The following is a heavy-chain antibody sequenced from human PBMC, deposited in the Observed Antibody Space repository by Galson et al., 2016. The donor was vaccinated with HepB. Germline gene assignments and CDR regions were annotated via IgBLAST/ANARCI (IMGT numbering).Heavy chain of an antibody. CDR1: GFTFSGSA. V-gene: IGHV3-73*01. D-gene: IGHD1-20*01. J-gene: IGHJ4*02. Sequence: LRLSCAVSGFTFSGSAMDWVRQASGKGLEWLGRIRTKANGYATVYAASIEGRFTISRDDSKNTAYLQMNSLKTEDTAVYYCTTGLVEISGTALFDHRGQGTLVTVSS. CDR2: IRTKANGYAT. CDR3: TTGLVEISGTALFDH.